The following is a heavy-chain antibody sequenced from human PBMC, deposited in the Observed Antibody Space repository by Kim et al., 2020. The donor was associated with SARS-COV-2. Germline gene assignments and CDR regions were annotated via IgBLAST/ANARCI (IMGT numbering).Heavy chain of an antibody. D-gene: IGHD1-1*01. CDR2: INHSGST. V-gene: IGHV4-34*01. J-gene: IGHJ5*02. CDR3: ARTDTRTLELFLDP. CDR1: GGSFSGYY. Sequence: SETLSLTCAVYGGSFSGYYWSWIRQPPGKGLEWIGEINHSGSTNYNPSLKSRVTISVDTSKNQFSLKLSSVTAADTAVYYCARTDTRTLELFLDPWGQGTLVTVSS.